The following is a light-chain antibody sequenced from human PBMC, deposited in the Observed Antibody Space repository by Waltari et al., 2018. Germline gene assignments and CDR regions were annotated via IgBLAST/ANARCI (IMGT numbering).Light chain of an antibody. CDR2: TTS. CDR3: QQSFSMPPT. J-gene: IGKJ4*01. V-gene: IGKV1-39*01. CDR1: PTIDKY. Sequence: DIQMTHSPSSLSASVGDNVTITCRASPTIDKYLNWYQQKPGKAPRHLIHTTSSLQGGVPSMFSGSGSGSEFALTIASLQPEDSATYYCQQSFSMPPTFGGGTKVEI.